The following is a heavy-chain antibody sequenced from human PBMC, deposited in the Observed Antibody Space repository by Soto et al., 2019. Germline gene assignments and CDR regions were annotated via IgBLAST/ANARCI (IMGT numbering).Heavy chain of an antibody. CDR3: ARSRPNIYYYDSSGRHPDDY. D-gene: IGHD3-22*01. V-gene: IGHV3-11*06. CDR2: ISSSSSYT. Sequence: GGSLRLSCAASGFTFSDYYMSWIRQAPGKGLEWVSYISSSSSYTNYADSVKGRFTISRDNAKNSLYLQMNSLRAEDTAVYYCARSRPNIYYYDSSGRHPDDYWGQGTLVTVSS. CDR1: GFTFSDYY. J-gene: IGHJ4*02.